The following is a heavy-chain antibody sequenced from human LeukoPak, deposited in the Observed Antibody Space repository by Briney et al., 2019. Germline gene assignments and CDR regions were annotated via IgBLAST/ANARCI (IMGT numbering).Heavy chain of an antibody. D-gene: IGHD6-13*01. V-gene: IGHV3-21*01. CDR2: ISSSSSYI. Sequence: GGSLRLSCAASGFTFSSYSMNWVRQAPGKGLEGVSSISSSSSYIYYADSVKGRFTISRDNAKNSLYLQMNSLRAEDTAVYYCARAGSSWYYLYWGQGTLVTVSS. J-gene: IGHJ4*02. CDR1: GFTFSSYS. CDR3: ARAGSSWYYLY.